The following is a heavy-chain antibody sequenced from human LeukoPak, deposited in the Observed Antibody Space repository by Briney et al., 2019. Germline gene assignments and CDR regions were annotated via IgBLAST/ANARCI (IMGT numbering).Heavy chain of an antibody. CDR2: IIPIVGTA. J-gene: IGHJ4*02. CDR1: GGTSSSYT. D-gene: IGHD3-22*01. CDR3: ARDRSPYYYDRSGYYSFDY. V-gene: IGHV1-69*13. Sequence: SVKGSCTASGGTSSSYTISWVRQAPGQGLEWMGGIIPIVGTANYAQKFQGRVTITADESTSTAYMELSSLRSEDTAMYYCARDRSPYYYDRSGYYSFDYWGQGTLVTVSS.